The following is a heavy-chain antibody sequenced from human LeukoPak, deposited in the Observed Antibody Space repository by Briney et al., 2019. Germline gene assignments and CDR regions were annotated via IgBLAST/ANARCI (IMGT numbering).Heavy chain of an antibody. J-gene: IGHJ4*02. CDR3: ARGGGRYSVDY. D-gene: IGHD1-26*01. CDR2: ISPNSGGT. CDR1: GYTFIDYY. Sequence: GASVKVSCKASGYTFIDYYMHWVRQAPGQGLEWKGWISPNSGGTKSVQKFQGRVTMTRDTSIATVYMELGGLSFDDTAVYYCARGGGRYSVDYWGQGTLVIVSS. V-gene: IGHV1-2*02.